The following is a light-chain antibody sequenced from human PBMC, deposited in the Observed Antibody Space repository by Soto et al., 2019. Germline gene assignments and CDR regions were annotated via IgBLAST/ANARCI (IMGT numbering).Light chain of an antibody. J-gene: IGKJ4*01. CDR1: QSISSW. Sequence: DIQMTQSPSTLSASVGDRVTITCRASQSISSWLAWYQQKPGKAPKLLIYEASTLGSGVPSRFSGSGSGTDFTLTIDRLEPEDFAVYYCQRSGGSVSFGGGTKVDIK. CDR3: QRSGGSVS. V-gene: IGKV1-5*03. CDR2: EAS.